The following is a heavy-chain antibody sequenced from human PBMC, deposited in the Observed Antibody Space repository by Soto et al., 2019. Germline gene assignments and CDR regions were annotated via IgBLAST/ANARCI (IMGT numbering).Heavy chain of an antibody. J-gene: IGHJ3*02. CDR3: ARVPLENCGCDCYAYAFDI. D-gene: IGHD2-21*02. V-gene: IGHV4-39*01. CDR2: FFIGGNT. CDR1: GGSISSSTYY. Sequence: PSETLSLTCTVSGGSISSSTYYWGWMRQPPGKGLEWIASFFIGGNTYYNPSLKSRVTISVDTSKNQFSLKLSSVTAADTAVYYCARVPLENCGCDCYAYAFDIWGQRTMVTVSS.